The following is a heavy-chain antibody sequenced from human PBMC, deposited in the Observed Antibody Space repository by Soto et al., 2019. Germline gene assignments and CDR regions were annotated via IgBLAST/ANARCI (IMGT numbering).Heavy chain of an antibody. V-gene: IGHV6-1*01. CDR1: GDSVSSDSAA. CDR2: TYYRSKWYY. D-gene: IGHD6-6*01. CDR3: ARIHSSSSSDMDV. Sequence: SQTLSPTCAISGDSVSSDSAALNWIRQSPSRGLEWLGRTYYRSKWYYGYAVSVKSRITIKPDTSKNQFSLQLNSVTPEDTAVYYCARIHSSSSSDMDVWGQGTTVTVSS. J-gene: IGHJ6*02.